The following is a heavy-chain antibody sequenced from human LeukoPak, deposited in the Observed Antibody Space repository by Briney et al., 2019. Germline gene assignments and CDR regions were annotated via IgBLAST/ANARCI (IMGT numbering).Heavy chain of an antibody. CDR2: INHSGST. V-gene: IGHV4-34*01. CDR3: AGSTYDNWFDP. CDR1: GGSFSGYY. Sequence: SETLPLTCAVYGGSFSGYYWSWIRQPPGKGLEWIGEINHSGSTYYNPSLKSRVTLSVETSKNQFSLKLSSVTAADTAVYYCAGSTYDNWFDPWGQGTLVTVSS. D-gene: IGHD2-8*01. J-gene: IGHJ5*02.